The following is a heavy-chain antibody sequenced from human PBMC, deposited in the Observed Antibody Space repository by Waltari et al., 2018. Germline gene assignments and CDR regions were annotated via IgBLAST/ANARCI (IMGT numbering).Heavy chain of an antibody. CDR3: AHLSYYYDSSGYPSFDY. J-gene: IGHJ4*02. D-gene: IGHD3-22*01. V-gene: IGHV2-5*02. CDR1: GFSLSTSGVG. CDR2: IYWDDDK. Sequence: QITLKESGPTLVKPTQTLTLTCTFSGFSLSTSGVGVGWIRQPPGKALEWLALIYWDDDKRYSPTLKSRLTITKDTSKNPVVLTMTNMDPVDTATYYCAHLSYYYDSSGYPSFDYWGQGTLVTVSS.